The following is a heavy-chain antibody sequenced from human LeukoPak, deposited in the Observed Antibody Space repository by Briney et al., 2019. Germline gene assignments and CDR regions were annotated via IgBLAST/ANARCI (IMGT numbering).Heavy chain of an antibody. J-gene: IGHJ4*02. CDR3: ARLRGGYNTPDFDY. CDR2: INHSGST. V-gene: IGHV4-34*01. Sequence: PSETLSLTCAVYGGSFSGYYWSWIRQPPGKGLEWIGEINHSGSTNYNPSLKSRVTISVDTSKNQFSLKLSSVTAADTAVYYCARLRGGYNTPDFDYWGQGTLVTVSS. CDR1: GGSFSGYY. D-gene: IGHD5-24*01.